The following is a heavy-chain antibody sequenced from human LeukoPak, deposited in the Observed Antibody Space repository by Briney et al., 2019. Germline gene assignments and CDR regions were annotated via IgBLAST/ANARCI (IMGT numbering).Heavy chain of an antibody. V-gene: IGHV1-46*01. CDR1: GYTFTNYY. CDR3: ARIRDGYNDAYDI. J-gene: IGHJ3*02. Sequence: ASVKVSCKASGYTFTNYYIHWVRQAPGQGLEWMGLINPGGDNTDYAQNFQGRVTMTRDTSTSTVYMGLSSLRSEDTTVYYCARIRDGYNDAYDIWGQGTMVTVSS. D-gene: IGHD5-24*01. CDR2: INPGGDNT.